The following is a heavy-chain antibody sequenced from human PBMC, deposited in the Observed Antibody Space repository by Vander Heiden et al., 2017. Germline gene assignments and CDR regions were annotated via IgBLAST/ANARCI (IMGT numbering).Heavy chain of an antibody. J-gene: IGHJ4*02. CDR3: GRDSLVRIVGAFDY. V-gene: IGHV3-33*01. D-gene: IGHD1-26*01. CDR1: GFPFSSYG. CDR2: IWYDGSNK. Sequence: VQLVESGGGVVQPGRSLRLSCAASGFPFSSYGMHWVRQAPGRGLEWVAVIWYDGSNKYYADSVKGRFTISRDNSKNTLYLQMNSLRAEDTAVYYGGRDSLVRIVGAFDYWGEGTRVAV.